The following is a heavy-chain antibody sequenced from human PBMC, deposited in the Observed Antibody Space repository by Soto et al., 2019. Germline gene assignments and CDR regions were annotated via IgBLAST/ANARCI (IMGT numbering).Heavy chain of an antibody. CDR3: ASIRSYYSDTVGYHDAFDI. V-gene: IGHV3-23*01. Sequence: PGGSLRLSCAASGFNFSPFAMTWVRQAPGRGLEWVSSISASGYTTHYADSVKGRLTISRDNSKNTLHLQMNSLRPEDTAVYFCASIRSYYSDTVGYHDAFDIWGQGTKVTVSS. CDR2: ISASGYTT. CDR1: GFNFSPFA. D-gene: IGHD3-10*01. J-gene: IGHJ3*02.